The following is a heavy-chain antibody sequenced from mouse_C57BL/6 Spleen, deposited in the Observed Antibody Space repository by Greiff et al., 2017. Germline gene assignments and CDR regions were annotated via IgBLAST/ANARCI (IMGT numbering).Heavy chain of an antibody. D-gene: IGHD1-1*01. CDR3: TRSYYGSSYNFDY. CDR1: GYTFTDYE. V-gene: IGHV1-15*01. Sequence: VQLQQSGAELVRPGASVTLSCKASGYTFTDYEMPWVKQTPVHGLEWIGAIDPETGGTAYNQKFKGKAILTADKSSSTAYMELRSLTSEDSAVYYGTRSYYGSSYNFDYWGQGTTLTVSS. CDR2: IDPETGGT. J-gene: IGHJ2*01.